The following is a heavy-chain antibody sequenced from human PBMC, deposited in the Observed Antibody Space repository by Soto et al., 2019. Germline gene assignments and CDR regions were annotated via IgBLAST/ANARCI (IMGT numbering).Heavy chain of an antibody. J-gene: IGHJ6*02. CDR1: GGSISSSSYY. Sequence: PSETLSLTCTVSGGSISSSSYYWGWIRQPPGKGLEWIGSIYYSGSTYYNPSLKSRVTISVDTSKNQFSLKLSSVTAADTAVYYCARKRSSSSGWVYYYYYGMDVWGQGTTVTVYS. V-gene: IGHV4-39*01. CDR3: ARKRSSSSGWVYYYYYGMDV. D-gene: IGHD6-19*01. CDR2: IYYSGST.